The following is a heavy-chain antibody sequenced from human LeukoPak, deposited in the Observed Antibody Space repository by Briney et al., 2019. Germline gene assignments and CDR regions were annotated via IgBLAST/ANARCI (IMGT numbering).Heavy chain of an antibody. D-gene: IGHD5-24*01. CDR3: VKDGGMATIFDF. J-gene: IGHJ4*02. CDR1: GFTFSTSA. Sequence: PGGSLRLSCSASGFTFSTSAMHWVRQAPGKGLEYVYFITYNGGSTYNADSVKGRFTISRDNSRNTLYLQMSSLRAEDTAVYHCVKDGGMATIFDFWGQGTLVTVSS. V-gene: IGHV3-64D*09. CDR2: ITYNGGST.